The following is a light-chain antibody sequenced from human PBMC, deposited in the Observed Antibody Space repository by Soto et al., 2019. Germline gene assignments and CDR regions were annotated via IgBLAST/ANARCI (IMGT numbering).Light chain of an antibody. CDR2: DAT. Sequence: EIVLTQSPATLSLSPGERAALSCRASQSVSSYLAWYQQKTGQAPRLLIFDATKRAIGIPARFSGSGSGTDFTLTISSLEPEDFAVYYCQQSSNWPKTFGHGTKVDIK. CDR1: QSVSSY. V-gene: IGKV3-11*01. CDR3: QQSSNWPKT. J-gene: IGKJ1*01.